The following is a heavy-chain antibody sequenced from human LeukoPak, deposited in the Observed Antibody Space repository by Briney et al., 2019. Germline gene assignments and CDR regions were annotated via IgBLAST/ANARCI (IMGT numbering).Heavy chain of an antibody. D-gene: IGHD3-10*01. J-gene: IGHJ4*02. CDR2: IYHSGST. Sequence: SETLSLTCTVSGGSISSSTYYWGWIRQPPGKGLEWIGSIYHSGSTYYNPSLESRVTISVDTSKNQFSLKLSSVTAADTAIYYCAKHYMGSSYNRGLDYWGQGTLVTVSS. V-gene: IGHV4-39*01. CDR3: AKHYMGSSYNRGLDY. CDR1: GGSISSSTYY.